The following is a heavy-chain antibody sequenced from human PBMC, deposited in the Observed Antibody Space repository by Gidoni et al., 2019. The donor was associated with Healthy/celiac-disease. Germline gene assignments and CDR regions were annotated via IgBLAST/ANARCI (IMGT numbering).Heavy chain of an antibody. D-gene: IGHD4-17*01. CDR3: ARTDYGDYVLDY. Sequence: QVQLQESGPGLLTPSETLSLTSTVPVGSISSYYWSWIRQPPGKGLEWIGYIYYSGSTNYNPSLKSRVTISVDTSKNQFSLKLSSVTAADTAVYYCARTDYGDYVLDYWGQGTLVTVSS. CDR1: VGSISSYY. CDR2: IYYSGST. J-gene: IGHJ4*02. V-gene: IGHV4-59*01.